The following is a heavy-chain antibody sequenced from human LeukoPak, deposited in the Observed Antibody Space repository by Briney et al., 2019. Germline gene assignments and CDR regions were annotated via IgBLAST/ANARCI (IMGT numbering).Heavy chain of an antibody. CDR1: GYTFTSYG. D-gene: IGHD6-19*01. CDR3: ARGGAVTITVAGTGGAFDI. J-gene: IGHJ3*02. CDR2: IIPIFGTA. Sequence: GASVKVSCKASGYTFTSYGISWVRQAPGQGLEWMGGIIPIFGTANYAQKFQGRVTITADKSTSTAYMELSSLRSEDTAVYYCARGGAVTITVAGTGGAFDIWGQGTMVTVSS. V-gene: IGHV1-69*06.